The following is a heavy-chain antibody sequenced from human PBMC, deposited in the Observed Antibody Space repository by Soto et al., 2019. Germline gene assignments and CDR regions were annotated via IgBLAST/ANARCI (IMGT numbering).Heavy chain of an antibody. V-gene: IGHV3-21*01. J-gene: IGHJ5*02. Sequence: GGSLRLPCAASGFTFSSYSMNWVRQAPGKGLEWVSSISSSSSYIYYADSVKGRFTISRDNAKNSLYLQMNSLRAEDTAVYYCARAYYSSGWYNWFDPWGQGTLVTVSS. D-gene: IGHD6-19*01. CDR1: GFTFSSYS. CDR2: ISSSSSYI. CDR3: ARAYYSSGWYNWFDP.